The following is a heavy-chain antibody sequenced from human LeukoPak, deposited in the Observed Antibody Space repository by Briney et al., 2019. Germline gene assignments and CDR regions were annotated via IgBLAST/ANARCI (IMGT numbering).Heavy chain of an antibody. CDR3: ARVLSYGSGSYYWGFDP. CDR1: GDSVSSNSAA. CDR2: TYYRSKWYN. D-gene: IGHD3-10*01. V-gene: IGHV6-1*01. Sequence: SQTLSLTCAISGDSVSSNSAAWSWIRQSPSRGLEWLGRTYYRSKWYNDYAVSVKSRITINPDTSKNQFSLQLNSVTPEDTAVYYCARVLSYGSGSYYWGFDPGGQGTLVTVSS. J-gene: IGHJ5*02.